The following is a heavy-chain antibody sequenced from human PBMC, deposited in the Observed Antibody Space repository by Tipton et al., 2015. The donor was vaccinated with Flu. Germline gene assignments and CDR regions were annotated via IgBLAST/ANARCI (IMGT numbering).Heavy chain of an antibody. D-gene: IGHD3-10*01. J-gene: IGHJ4*02. Sequence: TLSLTCIVSGGSMSSFYWSWIRQPAGKGLEWIGRIYTSGSTIYHPSLKSRVTMSVDTSKNEFSLKLNSVTAADTAAYYCARASGSGTYVIFDYWGQGTLVTVSS. CDR2: IYTSGST. V-gene: IGHV4-4*07. CDR3: ARASGSGTYVIFDY. CDR1: GGSMSSFY.